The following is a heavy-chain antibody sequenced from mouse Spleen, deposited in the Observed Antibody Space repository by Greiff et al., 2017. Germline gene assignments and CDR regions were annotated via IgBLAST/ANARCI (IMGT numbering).Heavy chain of an antibody. J-gene: IGHJ4*01. V-gene: IGHV7-3*01. CDR3: ARYMGSNYDDYAMDY. CDR1: GFTFTDYY. D-gene: IGHD2-5*01. Sequence: EVKLVESGGGLVQPGGSLSLSCAASGFTFTDYYMSWVRQPPGKALEWLGFIRNKANGYTTEYSASVKGRLTISRDNSQSILYLQMNALRAEDSATYYCARYMGSNYDDYAMDYWGQGTSVTVSS. CDR2: IRNKANGYTT.